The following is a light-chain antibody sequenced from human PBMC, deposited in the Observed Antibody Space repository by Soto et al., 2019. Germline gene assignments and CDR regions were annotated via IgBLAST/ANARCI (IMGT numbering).Light chain of an antibody. CDR1: QSVSTF. Sequence: FLTQSPSTRSLSHGERAALACRAIQSVSTFLAWYQQKPGQAPRLLIYDASNRATGIPARFSGSGSGTDFTLTISSLEPEDFAVYYCQQCANWPPKWTFGQGTNVDIK. J-gene: IGKJ1*01. V-gene: IGKV3-11*01. CDR2: DAS. CDR3: QQCANWPPKWT.